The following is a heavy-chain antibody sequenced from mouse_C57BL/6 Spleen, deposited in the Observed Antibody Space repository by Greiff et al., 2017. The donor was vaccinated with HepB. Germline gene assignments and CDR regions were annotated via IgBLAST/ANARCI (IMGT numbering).Heavy chain of an antibody. V-gene: IGHV1-26*01. CDR1: GYTFTDYY. J-gene: IGHJ1*03. CDR2: INPNNGGT. D-gene: IGHD2-1*01. Sequence: VQLQQSGPELVKPGASVKISCKASGYTFTDYYMNWVKQSHGKSLEWIGDINPNNGGTSYNQKFKGKATLTVDKSSSTAYMELRSLTSEDSAVYYCARSLYSGWYFDVWGTGTTVTVSS. CDR3: ARSLYSGWYFDV.